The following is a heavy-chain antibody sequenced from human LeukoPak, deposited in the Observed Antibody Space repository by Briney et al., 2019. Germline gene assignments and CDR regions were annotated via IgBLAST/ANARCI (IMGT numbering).Heavy chain of an antibody. D-gene: IGHD3-10*01. CDR3: ARLNIRSGELFFDY. Sequence: PGGSLRLSCAASGFTFSSYEMNWVRQAPGKGLEWVSYISSSGSTIYYADSVKGRFTISRDNAKNSLYLQMNSLRAEDTAVYYCARLNIRSGELFFDYWGQGTLVTVSS. CDR2: ISSSGSTI. V-gene: IGHV3-48*03. J-gene: IGHJ4*02. CDR1: GFTFSSYE.